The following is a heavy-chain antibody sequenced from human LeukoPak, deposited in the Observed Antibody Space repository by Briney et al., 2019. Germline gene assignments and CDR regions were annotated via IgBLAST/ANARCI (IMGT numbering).Heavy chain of an antibody. Sequence: EASVKVSCKASGYTFTSYGISWVRQAPGQGLEWMGWISAYNGNTNYAQKLQGRVTMTTDTSTSTAYMEPRSLRSDDTAVYYCAREAGDILTGYLDYWGQGTLVTVSS. CDR1: GYTFTSYG. V-gene: IGHV1-18*04. D-gene: IGHD3-9*01. CDR3: AREAGDILTGYLDY. CDR2: ISAYNGNT. J-gene: IGHJ4*02.